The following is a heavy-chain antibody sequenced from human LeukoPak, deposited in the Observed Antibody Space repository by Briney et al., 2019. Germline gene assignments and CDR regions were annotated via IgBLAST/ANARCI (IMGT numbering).Heavy chain of an antibody. CDR2: INPNSGGT. CDR3: ARAPSLAVSHPFDY. V-gene: IGHV1-2*02. D-gene: IGHD5/OR15-5a*01. J-gene: IGHJ4*02. Sequence: GWINPNSGGTNYAQKFQGRVTMTRDTSISTAYMELSRLRSDDTAVSYCARAPSLAVSHPFDYWGQGTLVNVSS.